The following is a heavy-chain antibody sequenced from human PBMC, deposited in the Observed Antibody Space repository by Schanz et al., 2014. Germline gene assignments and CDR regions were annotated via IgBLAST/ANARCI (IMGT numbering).Heavy chain of an antibody. J-gene: IGHJ3*02. D-gene: IGHD7-27*01. CDR2: IILDGSEK. V-gene: IGHV3-7*03. CDR1: GFTFTNLG. CDR3: ARENLNWEAFDI. Sequence: EVQLVESGGGLVQPGGSLRLSCAASGFTFTNLGMHWVRRAPGKGLEWVANIILDGSEKYYVDSVKGRFTISRDNAKNSLYLEMTSLRGEDTAVYYCARENLNWEAFDIWGQGTVVTVSS.